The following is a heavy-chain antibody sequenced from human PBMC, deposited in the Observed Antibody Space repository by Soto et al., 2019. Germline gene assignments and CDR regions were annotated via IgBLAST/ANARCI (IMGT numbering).Heavy chain of an antibody. D-gene: IGHD2-21*02. J-gene: IGHJ5*02. CDR2: ITGSGSSI. CDR1: GFSFNKYA. CDR3: AKDDVSGDGVWLVSA. V-gene: IGHV3-23*01. Sequence: DVQLLESGGGLVQPGGSLKLSCVASGFSFNKYAMIWVRQAPGKGQEWVSGITGSGSSIQYTASVKGRFTISRDNSKNTVYLQMDYLRGEDTAMYYCAKDDVSGDGVWLVSAWGQGTPVTVS.